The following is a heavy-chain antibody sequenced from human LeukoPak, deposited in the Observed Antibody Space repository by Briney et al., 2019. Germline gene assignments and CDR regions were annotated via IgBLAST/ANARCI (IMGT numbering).Heavy chain of an antibody. Sequence: SVTVSCTASGGTFSSYAISWVRQAPGQGLEWMGGIIPIFGTANYAQKFQGRVTITADESTSTAYMELSSLRSEDTAVYYCASPVVVTAIDAFDIWGQGTMVTVSS. V-gene: IGHV1-69*01. CDR2: IIPIFGTA. J-gene: IGHJ3*02. CDR3: ASPVVVTAIDAFDI. D-gene: IGHD2-21*02. CDR1: GGTFSSYA.